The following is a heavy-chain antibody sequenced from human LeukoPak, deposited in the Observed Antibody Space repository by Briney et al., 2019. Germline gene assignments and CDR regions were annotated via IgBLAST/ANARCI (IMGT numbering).Heavy chain of an antibody. Sequence: GGSLRLSCAASGFTFSSYSMNWVRQAPGKGLEWVSSISSSSSYIYYADSVKGRFTISRDNSKNTLYLQMNSLRAEDTAVYYCARGLRYYYGSGSYYWGRLSPYYFDYWGQGTLVTVSS. D-gene: IGHD3-10*01. J-gene: IGHJ4*02. CDR1: GFTFSSYS. V-gene: IGHV3-21*04. CDR2: ISSSSSYI. CDR3: ARGLRYYYGSGSYYWGRLSPYYFDY.